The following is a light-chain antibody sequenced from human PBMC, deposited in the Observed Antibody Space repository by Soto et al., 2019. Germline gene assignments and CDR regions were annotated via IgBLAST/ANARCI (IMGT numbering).Light chain of an antibody. J-gene: IGLJ1*01. CDR1: SSDIGSYNR. CDR2: EVN. V-gene: IGLV2-18*02. Sequence: QSALTQPASVSGSPGQSITISCTGTSSDIGSYNRVSWYQQPPGTAPKLIIYEVNNRPSGVPDRFSGSKSGNTASLTISGLQAEDEADYYCNSFTTSNYVFGTGTKVTVL. CDR3: NSFTTSNYV.